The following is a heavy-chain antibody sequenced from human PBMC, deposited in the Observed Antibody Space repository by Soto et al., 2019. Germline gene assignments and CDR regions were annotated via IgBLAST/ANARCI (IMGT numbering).Heavy chain of an antibody. Sequence: GASVKVSCKASGYTFTSYDINWVRQATGQGLEWMGWMNPNSGNTGYAQKFQGRVTMTRNTSISTAYMELSSLRSEDAAVYYCATVPAAMGVFDYWGQGTLVTVS. CDR3: ATVPAAMGVFDY. J-gene: IGHJ4*02. CDR1: GYTFTSYD. V-gene: IGHV1-8*01. CDR2: MNPNSGNT. D-gene: IGHD2-2*01.